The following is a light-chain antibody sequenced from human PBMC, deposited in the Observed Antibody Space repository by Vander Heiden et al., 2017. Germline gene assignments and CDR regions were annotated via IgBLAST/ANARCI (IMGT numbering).Light chain of an antibody. CDR1: QSVDIY. V-gene: IGKV3-11*01. CDR3: QQRSNWPPIT. J-gene: IGKJ5*01. CDR2: DTA. Sequence: EAVLTQSPATLSLSPGERATLSCRASQSVDIYLAWYQQKPGQAPRLLIYDTANRATGIPARFSGSGSGTDFTLTISSREPEDFAVYYCQQRSNWPPITFGQGTRLEIK.